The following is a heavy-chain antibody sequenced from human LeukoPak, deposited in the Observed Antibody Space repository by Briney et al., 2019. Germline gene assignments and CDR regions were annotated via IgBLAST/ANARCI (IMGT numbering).Heavy chain of an antibody. V-gene: IGHV3-20*04. CDR3: ARILDSAWGELGY. CDR1: GFTFDDSA. CDR2: INWNGGTT. J-gene: IGHJ4*02. D-gene: IGHD6-19*01. Sequence: GGSLRLSCAASGFTFDDSAMTWVRQAPGKGLEWVSGINWNGGTTHYADSVKGRFTISRDNSKNTLYLQMNSLRAEDTAVYYCARILDSAWGELGYWGQGTLVTVSS.